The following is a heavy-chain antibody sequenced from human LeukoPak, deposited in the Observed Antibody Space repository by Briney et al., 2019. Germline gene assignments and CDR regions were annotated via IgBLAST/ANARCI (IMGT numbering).Heavy chain of an antibody. CDR1: GFSFSSYG. CDR3: AKDVRGVVVMVRGYDY. J-gene: IGHJ4*02. CDR2: IPYDGTNN. V-gene: IGHV3-30*02. Sequence: GGSLRLSCAASGFSFSSYGMHWVRQAPGKGLEWVALIPYDGTNNYYADSVKGRFTISRDNSKNTLYLQMNSLRAEDTAVYYCAKDVRGVVVMVRGYDYWGQGTLVTVSS. D-gene: IGHD3-10*01.